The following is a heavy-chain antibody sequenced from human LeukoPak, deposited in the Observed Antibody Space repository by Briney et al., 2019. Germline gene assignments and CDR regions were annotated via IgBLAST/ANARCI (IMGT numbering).Heavy chain of an antibody. CDR2: ISSSSSYI. Sequence: GGSLRLSCAASGFTFSSYSMNWVRQAPGKGLEWVSSISSSSSYIYYADSVKGRFTISRDNAKNSLYLQMNSLRAEDTAVYYCAIDSSSWYYFDYWGQGTLVTVSS. J-gene: IGHJ4*02. V-gene: IGHV3-21*01. CDR3: AIDSSSWYYFDY. CDR1: GFTFSSYS. D-gene: IGHD6-13*01.